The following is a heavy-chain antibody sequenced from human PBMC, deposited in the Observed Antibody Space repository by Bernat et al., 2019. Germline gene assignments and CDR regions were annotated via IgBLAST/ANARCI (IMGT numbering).Heavy chain of an antibody. CDR3: ATGLLWFGELLLSGIGV. Sequence: QLQLQESGPGLVMPSESLSLTCTVSGGSISSSSYYWGWIRQPPGKGLEWIGSIYYSGSTYYNPSLKSRVTISVDTSKNQFSLKLSSVTAADTAVYYCATGLLWFGELLLSGIGVWGQGITVIV. CDR2: IYYSGST. J-gene: IGHJ6*01. CDR1: GGSISSSSYY. D-gene: IGHD3-10*01. V-gene: IGHV4-39*01.